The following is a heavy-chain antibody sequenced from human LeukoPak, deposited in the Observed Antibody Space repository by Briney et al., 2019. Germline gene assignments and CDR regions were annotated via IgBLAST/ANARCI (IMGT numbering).Heavy chain of an antibody. J-gene: IGHJ4*02. CDR1: GFTFSSYG. CDR2: ISYDGSNK. V-gene: IGHV3-30*03. Sequence: GGSLRLSCAASGFTFSSYGMHWVRQAPGKGLEWVAVISYDGSNKYYADSVKGRFTISRDNSKNTLYLQMNSLRAEDTAVYYCAREFSGPYYFDYWGQGTLVTVSS. CDR3: AREFSGPYYFDY. D-gene: IGHD6-19*01.